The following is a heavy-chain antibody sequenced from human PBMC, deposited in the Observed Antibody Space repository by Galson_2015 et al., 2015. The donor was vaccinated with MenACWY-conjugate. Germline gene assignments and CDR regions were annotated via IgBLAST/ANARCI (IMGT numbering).Heavy chain of an antibody. V-gene: IGHV3-48*03. CDR2: ISDSGHTI. J-gene: IGHJ4*02. CDR3: ARDGGTYSSADY. CDR1: GFTFSSYN. Sequence: SLRLSCAASGFTFSSYNMNWVRQAPWKGLEWLSYISDSGHTIYYADSVKGRFTITRDNAKNSLYLQIDSLRAEDTAVYYCARDGGTYSSADYWGQGTLISVSS. D-gene: IGHD1-26*01.